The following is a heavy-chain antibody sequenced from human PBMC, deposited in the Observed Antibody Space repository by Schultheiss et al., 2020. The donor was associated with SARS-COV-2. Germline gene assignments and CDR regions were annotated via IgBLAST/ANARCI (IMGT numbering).Heavy chain of an antibody. D-gene: IGHD3-3*01. CDR1: GYTFTGYY. CDR2: ISAYNGNT. J-gene: IGHJ6*03. CDR3: ARVPYYASIYYYYMDV. V-gene: IGHV1-2*02. Sequence: ASVKVSCKASGYTFTGYYMHWVRQAPGQGLEWMGWISAYNGNTNYAQKLQGRVTMTRDTSISTAYMELSRLRSDDTAVYYCARVPYYASIYYYYMDVWGKGTTVTVSS.